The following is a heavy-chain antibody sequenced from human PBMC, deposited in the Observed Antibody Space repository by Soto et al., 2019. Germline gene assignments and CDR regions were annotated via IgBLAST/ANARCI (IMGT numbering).Heavy chain of an antibody. V-gene: IGHV4-39*01. CDR2: IYYSGST. Sequence: SETLSLTCTVSGGSISSSSYYWGWIRQPPGKGLEWIGSIYYSGSTYYNPSLKSRVTISVDTSKNQFSLKLSSVTAADTAVYYCARPTQGYNWFDPWGQGTLVTVSS. CDR3: ARPTQGYNWFDP. D-gene: IGHD4-4*01. J-gene: IGHJ5*02. CDR1: GGSISSSSYY.